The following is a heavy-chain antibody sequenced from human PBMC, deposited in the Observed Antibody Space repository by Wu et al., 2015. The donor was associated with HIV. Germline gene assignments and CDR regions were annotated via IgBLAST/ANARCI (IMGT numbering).Heavy chain of an antibody. CDR2: MAPSSGHI. V-gene: IGHV1-18*01. D-gene: IGHD4/OR15-4a*01. CDR3: ARVQFDPDYYTYFDL. CDR1: YILTTYP. J-gene: IGHJ5*01. Sequence: LVQSGPEARRPGASVNISCKASYILTTYPIAWVRQAPGQRLEWMGWMAPSSGHIQPAQKFQGRIYMSTNNSAHTAYMELRSLTSDDAAIYFCARVQFDPDYYTYFDLWGQGTLVTVSS.